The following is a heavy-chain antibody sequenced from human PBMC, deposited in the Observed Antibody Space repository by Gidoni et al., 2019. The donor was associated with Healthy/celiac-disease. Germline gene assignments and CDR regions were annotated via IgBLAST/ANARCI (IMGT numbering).Heavy chain of an antibody. CDR3: ARDGALYYDILTDAFDI. D-gene: IGHD3-9*01. Sequence: QVQLVQSGAEVKKPGASVKVSCTASGYTFTSYGISWVRQAPGQGLEWMGWISAYNGNTNYAQKLQGRVTMTTDTSTSTAYMELRSLRSDDTAVYYCARDGALYYDILTDAFDIWGQGTMVTVSS. CDR1: GYTFTSYG. CDR2: ISAYNGNT. J-gene: IGHJ3*02. V-gene: IGHV1-18*01.